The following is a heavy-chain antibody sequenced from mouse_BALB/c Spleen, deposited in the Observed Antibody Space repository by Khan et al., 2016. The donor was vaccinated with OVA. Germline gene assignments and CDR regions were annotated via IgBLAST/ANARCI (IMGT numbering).Heavy chain of an antibody. V-gene: IGHV1-5*01. CDR2: IYPGNSDT. D-gene: IGHD2-1*01. CDR1: GYSFTSYW. Sequence: EVQLQQSGTVLARPGASVKMSCKASGYSFTSYWMHWVKQRPGQGLEWIGAIYPGNSDTSYNQKFKGKAKLTAVTSASTAYLELSSLTNEDSAVYYCTDGNYVGLFAYWGQGTLVTVSA. J-gene: IGHJ3*01. CDR3: TDGNYVGLFAY.